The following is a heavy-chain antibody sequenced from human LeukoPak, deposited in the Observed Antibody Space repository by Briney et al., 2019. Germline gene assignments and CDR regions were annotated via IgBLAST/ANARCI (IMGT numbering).Heavy chain of an antibody. CDR3: VREQVGASAVSYYYYMDV. Sequence: GGSLRLSCAASGFTFDDYGMSWVRQAPGKGLEWVSGINWNGGSTGYADSVKGRFTISRDNAKNSLYLQMNSLRAEDTALYYCVREQVGASAVSYYYYMDVWGKGTTVTVSS. CDR2: INWNGGST. V-gene: IGHV3-20*04. D-gene: IGHD1-26*01. CDR1: GFTFDDYG. J-gene: IGHJ6*03.